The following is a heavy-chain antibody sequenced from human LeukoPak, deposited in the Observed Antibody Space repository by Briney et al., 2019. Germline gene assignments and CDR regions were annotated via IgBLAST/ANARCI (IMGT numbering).Heavy chain of an antibody. V-gene: IGHV4-39*01. J-gene: IGHJ3*02. D-gene: IGHD1-26*01. CDR1: GGSISSSSYY. Sequence: SETLSLTCTVSGGSISSSSYYWGWIRQPPGKGLEWIGTIYYSGSSYYNPSLKSRVTISIDTSKNHFSLELSSVTATDTAIYYCARQGGSGRAFDIWGQGTMVTVSS. CDR2: IYYSGSS. CDR3: ARQGGSGRAFDI.